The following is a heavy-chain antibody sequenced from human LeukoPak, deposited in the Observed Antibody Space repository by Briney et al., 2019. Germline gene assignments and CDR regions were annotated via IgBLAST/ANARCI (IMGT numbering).Heavy chain of an antibody. D-gene: IGHD3-9*01. CDR1: GGSFSNYY. V-gene: IGHV4-34*01. Sequence: PWETLSLTCAVYGGSFSNYYWSWSRQPPGKGLEWIGGINDSGSNNYNPSHKSRVTISVDTSKNQFSLKLSSLTAADSAVYYCAREVLRYFVTPPDAPGFDPWGQGTLFTVSS. CDR3: AREVLRYFVTPPDAPGFDP. J-gene: IGHJ5*02. CDR2: INDSGSN.